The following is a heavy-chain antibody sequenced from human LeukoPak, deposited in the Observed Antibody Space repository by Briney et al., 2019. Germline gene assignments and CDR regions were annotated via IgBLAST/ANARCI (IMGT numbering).Heavy chain of an antibody. J-gene: IGHJ4*02. D-gene: IGHD1-26*01. V-gene: IGHV3-21*01. Sequence: GGSLRLSCAASGFTFSSYSMNWVPQAPGKGLEWVSSISSSSSYIYYADSVKGRFTISRDNAKNSLYLQMNSLKAEDTAVYYCAIDLVGAATFDYWGQGTLVTVSS. CDR2: ISSSSSYI. CDR1: GFTFSSYS. CDR3: AIDLVGAATFDY.